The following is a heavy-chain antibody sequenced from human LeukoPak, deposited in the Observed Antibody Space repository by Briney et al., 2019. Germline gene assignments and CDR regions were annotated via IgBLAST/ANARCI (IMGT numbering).Heavy chain of an antibody. CDR1: GFTFSSYN. Sequence: PGGSLRLSCSASGFTFSSYNMNWVRQAPGKGLEWVSSISFSSSYIYYADSVKGRFTISRDNAKNSLYLQMNSLRAEDTTLYYCARDLTFDDFWSGYPHYFDYWGQGTLVTVSS. V-gene: IGHV3-21*04. CDR3: ARDLTFDDFWSGYPHYFDY. CDR2: ISFSSSYI. J-gene: IGHJ4*02. D-gene: IGHD3-3*01.